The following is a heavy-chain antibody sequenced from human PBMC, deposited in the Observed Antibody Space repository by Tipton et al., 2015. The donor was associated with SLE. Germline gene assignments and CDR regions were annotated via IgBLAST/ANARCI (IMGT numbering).Heavy chain of an antibody. CDR3: SRAGAVRPPDY. D-gene: IGHD6-6*01. CDR1: GFTFTNYA. Sequence: SLRLSCAASGFTFTNYAMSWVRQAPGKGLEWVSAISGSAYYADSVKGRFTISRDNSKNTLYLQMNNLGAEDTAVYYCSRAGAVRPPDYWGQGTLVTVSS. V-gene: IGHV3-23*01. CDR2: ISGSA. J-gene: IGHJ4*02.